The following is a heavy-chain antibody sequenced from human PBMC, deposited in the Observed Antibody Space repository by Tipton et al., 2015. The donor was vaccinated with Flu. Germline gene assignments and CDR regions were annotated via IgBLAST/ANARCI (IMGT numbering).Heavy chain of an antibody. CDR1: NGSINRAGFY. CDR2: IYYSGTT. D-gene: IGHD4-17*01. V-gene: IGHV4-31*03. J-gene: IGHJ4*01. Sequence: TLSLTCIVSNGSINRAGFYWHWIRQHPEKGLEWIGYIYYSGTTYYNPSLQSRVSISIDTSKNHFYLRLDSVTAADTAIYYCANLSDYGDDYWGQGTLVTVSS. CDR3: ANLSDYGDDY.